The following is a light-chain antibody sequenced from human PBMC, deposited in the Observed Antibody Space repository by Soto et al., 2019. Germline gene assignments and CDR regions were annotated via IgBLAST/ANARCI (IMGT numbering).Light chain of an antibody. J-gene: IGLJ2*01. CDR1: SSDVGRYNY. Sequence: QSALTQPASVSGSPGQSITISCTGTSSDVGRYNYVSWYQQRPGKAPKLIIYGVSSRPSGVSNRFSGSKSGNTASLTISGLQAEDESDYYCSSYTTSFTVVFGGGTKLTVL. CDR2: GVS. CDR3: SSYTTSFTVV. V-gene: IGLV2-14*01.